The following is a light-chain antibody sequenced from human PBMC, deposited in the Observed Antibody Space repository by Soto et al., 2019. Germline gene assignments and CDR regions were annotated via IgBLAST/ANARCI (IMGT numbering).Light chain of an antibody. CDR2: GAS. CDR1: QSVGSRY. V-gene: IGKV3-20*01. Sequence: EIVLTQSPCTLSLSPGERATISCRASQSVGSRYLAWYQKQPGQATRLLIYGASSRATGIPDRFSGSGSATDYTLTISRLEPEDVSVYYCQQYYSSPTWTFGQGTKLEIK. CDR3: QQYYSSPTWT. J-gene: IGKJ1*01.